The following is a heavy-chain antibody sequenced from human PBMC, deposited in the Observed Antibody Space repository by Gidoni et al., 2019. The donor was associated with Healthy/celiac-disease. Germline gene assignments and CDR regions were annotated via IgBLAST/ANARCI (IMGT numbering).Heavy chain of an antibody. CDR2: INHSGST. CDR3: ARGVEDNWNDAGQRTRQYFFDY. Sequence: QVQLQQWGAGLLKPSETLSLTCAVYGGSFSGYYWRWIRQPPGKGLEWIGEINHSGSTNYNPSLKSRVTISVDTSKNQFSLKLSSVTAADTAVYYCARGVEDNWNDAGQRTRQYFFDYWGQGTLVTVSS. D-gene: IGHD1-1*01. CDR1: GGSFSGYY. V-gene: IGHV4-34*01. J-gene: IGHJ4*02.